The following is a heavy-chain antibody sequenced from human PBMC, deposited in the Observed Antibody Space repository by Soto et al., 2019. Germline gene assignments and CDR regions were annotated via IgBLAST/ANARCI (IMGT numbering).Heavy chain of an antibody. CDR1: GGSIKSSDYH. Sequence: SETLSLTCTVSGGSIKSSDYHWSWTRQSPAKGLEWIGYIYYSGSTYYNPSLKSRVTISVDTSKNQFSLKLSSVTAADTAVYYCARGYCSGGSCYSYYYYGMDVWGQGTTVTVSS. D-gene: IGHD2-15*01. J-gene: IGHJ6*02. CDR3: ARGYCSGGSCYSYYYYGMDV. V-gene: IGHV4-30-4*01. CDR2: IYYSGST.